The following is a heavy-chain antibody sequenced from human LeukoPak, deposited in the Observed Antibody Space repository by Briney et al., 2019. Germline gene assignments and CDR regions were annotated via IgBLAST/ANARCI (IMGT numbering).Heavy chain of an antibody. D-gene: IGHD4-17*01. CDR2: IIPILGIA. J-gene: IGHJ4*02. Sequence: SVTVSCKASGGTFSSYTISWVRQAPGQGLEGMGRIIPILGIANYAQKFQGRVTITADKSTSTAYMELSSLRSEDTAVYYCARGGRRVYGDYSDYWGQGTLVTVSS. CDR3: ARGGRRVYGDYSDY. CDR1: GGTFSSYT. V-gene: IGHV1-69*02.